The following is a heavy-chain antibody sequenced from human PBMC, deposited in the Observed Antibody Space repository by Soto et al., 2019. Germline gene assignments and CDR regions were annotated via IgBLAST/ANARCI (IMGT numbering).Heavy chain of an antibody. Sequence: GGSLRLSCAASGVPFSTYAMNWVRQAPGKGLEWVSGISGSGDSTYYADSVKGRFTVSRDNSKNTLYLQMNSLRAEDTAVFYCAKERSSGWSFDYWGQGTLVTVSS. J-gene: IGHJ4*02. D-gene: IGHD6-19*01. V-gene: IGHV3-23*01. CDR1: GVPFSTYA. CDR3: AKERSSGWSFDY. CDR2: ISGSGDST.